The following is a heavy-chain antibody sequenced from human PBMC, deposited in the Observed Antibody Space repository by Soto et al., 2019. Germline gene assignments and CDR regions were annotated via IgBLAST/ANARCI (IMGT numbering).Heavy chain of an antibody. CDR1: GGSVSSGSYY. D-gene: IGHD1-26*01. CDR3: ARGEYASGSYYYYGMDV. J-gene: IGHJ6*02. Sequence: SETLSLTCTVSGGSVSSGSYYWSWIRQPPGKRLEWIGYIYYSGSTNYNHSLKSRVTISVDTSKNQFSLKLSSVTAADTAVYYCARGEYASGSYYYYGMDVCGQGTTVTVS. CDR2: IYYSGST. V-gene: IGHV4-61*01.